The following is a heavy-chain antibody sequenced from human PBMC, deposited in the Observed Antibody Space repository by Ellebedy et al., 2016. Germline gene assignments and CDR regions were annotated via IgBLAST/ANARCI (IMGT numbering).Heavy chain of an antibody. CDR3: ARLGYSYGYNFDY. V-gene: IGHV4-59*08. D-gene: IGHD5-18*01. Sequence: SETLSLTCTVSGGSISSYYWSWIRQPPGKGLEWIGYIYYSGSTNYNPSLKSRVTISVDTSKNQFSLKLSSVTAADTAVYYCARLGYSYGYNFDYWGQGTLVTVSS. CDR2: IYYSGST. CDR1: GGSISSYY. J-gene: IGHJ4*02.